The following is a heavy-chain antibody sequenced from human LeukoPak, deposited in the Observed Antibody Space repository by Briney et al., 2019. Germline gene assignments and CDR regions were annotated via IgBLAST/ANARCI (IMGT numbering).Heavy chain of an antibody. Sequence: SETLSLTCTVSGGSISSYYWSWGRDPPGKGRGWVGYIYYGGKTNHNPSLKSRITMSVDKSQNPVSLKLTSVTAADTAVYYCARRTYDILTGYYSFYYWGQGTLGTVSS. J-gene: IGHJ4*02. CDR1: GGSISSYY. CDR2: IYYGGKT. V-gene: IGHV4-59*08. CDR3: ARRTYDILTGYYSFYY. D-gene: IGHD3-9*01.